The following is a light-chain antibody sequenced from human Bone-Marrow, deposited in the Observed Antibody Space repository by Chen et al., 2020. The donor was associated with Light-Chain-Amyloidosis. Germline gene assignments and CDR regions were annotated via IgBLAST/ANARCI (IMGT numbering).Light chain of an antibody. CDR3: QSADSSGTYEVI. CDR1: DLPTEY. CDR2: RDT. Sequence: SYELTQPPSVSVSPGQTARITCSGDDLPTEYAYWYQQKPGQASVLVTHRDTERPSGISERFSGSSSGTTATLTISGVQAEDEADYHCQSADSSGTYEVIFGGGTKLTVL. V-gene: IGLV3-25*03. J-gene: IGLJ2*01.